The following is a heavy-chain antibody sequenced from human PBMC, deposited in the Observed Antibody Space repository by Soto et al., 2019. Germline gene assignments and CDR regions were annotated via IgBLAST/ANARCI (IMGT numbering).Heavy chain of an antibody. CDR1: GGTFSSYA. CDR3: AREAGSPLHRTYFDY. Sequence: QVQLVQSGAEVKKPGSSVKVSCKTSGGTFSSYAISWVRQAPGQGLEWMGGIIPFFGTANYAQKFQGRVTITADESTSTAYMELRSLRSEDTAVYYCAREAGSPLHRTYFDYWGQGTLVTVSS. J-gene: IGHJ4*02. V-gene: IGHV1-69*12. CDR2: IIPFFGTA.